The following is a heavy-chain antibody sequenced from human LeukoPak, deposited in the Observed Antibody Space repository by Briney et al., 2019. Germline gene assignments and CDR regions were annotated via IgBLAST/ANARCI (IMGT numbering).Heavy chain of an antibody. Sequence: GGSLRLSCAASGFTFSSYEMNWVRQAPGKGLEWVSYISSSGSTIYYADSVKGRFTISRDNAKNSLYLQMNSLRAQDTAVYYCASTGSSGYYDYWGQGTLVTVSS. CDR1: GFTFSSYE. D-gene: IGHD3-22*01. J-gene: IGHJ4*02. CDR2: ISSSGSTI. CDR3: ASTGSSGYYDY. V-gene: IGHV3-48*03.